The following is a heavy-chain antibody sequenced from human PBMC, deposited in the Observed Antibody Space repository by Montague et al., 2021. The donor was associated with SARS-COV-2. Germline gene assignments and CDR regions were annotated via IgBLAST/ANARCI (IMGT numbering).Heavy chain of an antibody. Sequence: SETLSLTCTASGGSVSSGSYYWSWIRRPPGKGLEWIGYIYYSGSTNYXPSLKSRVTISVDTSKNQFSLKLSSVTAADTAVYYCARDPWHITIFGVVTRYGMDVWGQGTTVTVSS. CDR2: IYYSGST. J-gene: IGHJ6*02. CDR1: GGSVSSGSYY. V-gene: IGHV4-61*01. D-gene: IGHD3-3*01. CDR3: ARDPWHITIFGVVTRYGMDV.